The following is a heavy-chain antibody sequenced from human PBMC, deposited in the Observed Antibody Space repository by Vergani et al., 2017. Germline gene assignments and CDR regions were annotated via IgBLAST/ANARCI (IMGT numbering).Heavy chain of an antibody. J-gene: IGHJ5*02. CDR2: ISAYNGNT. CDR1: GYTFTSYG. D-gene: IGHD3-3*01. Sequence: QVQLVQSGAEVKKPGASVKVSCKASGYTFTSYGISWVRQAPGQGLEWMGWISAYNGNTNYAQKLQGRVTMTTDTSTSTAYMELRSLRSDDTAVYYCAKGLYDFWSGKLPDGWFDPWGQGTLVTVSS. CDR3: AKGLYDFWSGKLPDGWFDP. V-gene: IGHV1-18*01.